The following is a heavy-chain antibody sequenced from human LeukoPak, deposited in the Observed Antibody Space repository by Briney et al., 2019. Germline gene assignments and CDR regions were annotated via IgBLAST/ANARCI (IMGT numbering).Heavy chain of an antibody. V-gene: IGHV1-2*02. Sequence: GASVTVSCKASGYTFRGYFMQWVRQAPGQGLEWMGWISPDSGGTQYAQKFQGRVTMTRDTSISTAYMELNRLRSDDTAVYYCARGGRRIAGGGREYFDYWGQGTRVTVSS. CDR2: ISPDSGGT. CDR1: GYTFRGYF. CDR3: ARGGRRIAGGGREYFDY. J-gene: IGHJ4*02. D-gene: IGHD6-13*01.